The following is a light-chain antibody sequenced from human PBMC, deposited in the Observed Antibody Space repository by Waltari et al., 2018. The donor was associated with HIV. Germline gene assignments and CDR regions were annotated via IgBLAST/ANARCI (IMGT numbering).Light chain of an antibody. Sequence: EIVLTQSPATLSLSPGERDTLSCRASQSVSNYLAWYQQKPGQAPRLLIYDASNRASGIPARFSGSGSGTDFTLTISSLEPEDVAVYYCQQRTNWPPDTFGPGTKLEIK. CDR3: QQRTNWPPDT. CDR2: DAS. CDR1: QSVSNY. J-gene: IGKJ2*01. V-gene: IGKV3-11*01.